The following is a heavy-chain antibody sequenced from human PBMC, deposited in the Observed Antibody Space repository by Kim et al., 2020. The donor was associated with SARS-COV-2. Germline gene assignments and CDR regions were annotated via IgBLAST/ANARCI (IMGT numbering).Heavy chain of an antibody. Sequence: GGSLRLSCAASGFTFSSYSMNWVRQAPGKGLEWVSSISSSSSYIYYADSVKGRFTISRDNAKNSLYLQMNSLRAEDTAVYYCARDEDRDGYNGGLDYWGQGTLVTVSS. J-gene: IGHJ4*02. CDR1: GFTFSSYS. CDR2: ISSSSSYI. V-gene: IGHV3-21*01. CDR3: ARDEDRDGYNGGLDY. D-gene: IGHD5-12*01.